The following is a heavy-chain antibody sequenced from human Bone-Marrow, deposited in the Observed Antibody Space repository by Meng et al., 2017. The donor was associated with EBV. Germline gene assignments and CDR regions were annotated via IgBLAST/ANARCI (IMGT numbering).Heavy chain of an antibody. J-gene: IGHJ4*02. CDR2: INHSGST. V-gene: IGHV4-34*01. Sequence: QVQLQQWGAGLWKPSEPLSLTGAVYGGSFSGYYWSWIRQPPGKGLEWIGEINHSGSTNYNPSLKSRVTISVDTSKNQFSLKLSSVTAADTAVYYCARVPPYGSGSYSYFDYWGQGTLVTVSS. CDR3: ARVPPYGSGSYSYFDY. CDR1: GGSFSGYY. D-gene: IGHD3-10*01.